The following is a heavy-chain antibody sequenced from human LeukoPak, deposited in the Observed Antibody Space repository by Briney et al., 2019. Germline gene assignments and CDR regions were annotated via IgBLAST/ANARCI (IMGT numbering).Heavy chain of an antibody. J-gene: IGHJ4*02. CDR2: ISPYSGAT. V-gene: IGHV1-2*02. Sequence: GASVKVSCKASGYTFTGYYVHWVRQAPGQGLEWMGWISPYSGATHYAQIFQGRVTMTRDTSISTAYMEVSSLRSDDSAVYFCARTLTTATWDYWGQGTLVTVSS. D-gene: IGHD4-17*01. CDR3: ARTLTTATWDY. CDR1: GYTFTGYY.